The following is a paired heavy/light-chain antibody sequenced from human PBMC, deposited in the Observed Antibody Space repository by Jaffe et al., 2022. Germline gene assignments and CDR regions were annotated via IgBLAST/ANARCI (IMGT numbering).Heavy chain of an antibody. CDR2: INHSGST. Sequence: QVQLQQWGAGLLKPSETLSLTCAVYGGSFSGYYWSWIRQPPGKGLEWIGEINHSGSTNYNPSLKSRVTISVDTSKNQFSLKLSSVTAADTAVYYCARGWPVLRFLEWLSVTYYFDYWGQGTLVTVSS. J-gene: IGHJ4*02. CDR1: GGSFSGYY. CDR3: ARGWPVLRFLEWLSVTYYFDY. D-gene: IGHD3-3*01. V-gene: IGHV4-34*01.
Light chain of an antibody. J-gene: IGLJ1*01. CDR1: SSDVGGYNY. CDR3: SSYTSSSTHV. V-gene: IGLV2-14*03. Sequence: QSALTQPASVSGSPGQSITISCTGTSSDVGGYNYVSWYQQHPGKAPKLMIYDVSNRPSGVSNRFSGSKSGNTASLTISGLQAEDEADYYCSSYTSSSTHVFGTGTKVTVL. CDR2: DVS.